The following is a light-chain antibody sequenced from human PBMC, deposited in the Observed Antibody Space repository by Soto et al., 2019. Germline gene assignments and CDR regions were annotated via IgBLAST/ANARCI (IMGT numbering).Light chain of an antibody. J-gene: IGKJ1*01. Sequence: EIVMTPSPAAPSVSPGERATLSCRASQSVSSNLAWYQQKPGQAPRLLIYGAPTRATGIPARFSGSGSGTEFTLTISSLQSEDFAVYYCQQYNNWPPWTFGQGT. CDR3: QQYNNWPPWT. CDR1: QSVSSN. CDR2: GAP. V-gene: IGKV3-15*01.